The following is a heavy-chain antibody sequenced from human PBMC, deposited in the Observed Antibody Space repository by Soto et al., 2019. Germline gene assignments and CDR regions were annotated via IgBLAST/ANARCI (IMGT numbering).Heavy chain of an antibody. J-gene: IGHJ3*02. V-gene: IGHV3-21*01. CDR1: GFTFSSYS. D-gene: IGHD2-8*01. CDR2: ISSSSSYI. Sequence: EVQLVESGGGLVKPGGSLRLSCAASGFTFSSYSMNWVRQAPGKGLEWVSYISSSSSYIYYADSVKGRFTISRDNAKNSVYRQMNSLRADDTAVYYCTRGLTLDERAFDIWGQGTMVTVSS. CDR3: TRGLTLDERAFDI.